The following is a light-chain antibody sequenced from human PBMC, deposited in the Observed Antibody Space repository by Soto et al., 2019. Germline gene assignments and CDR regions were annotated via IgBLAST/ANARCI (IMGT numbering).Light chain of an antibody. V-gene: IGKV3-11*01. Sequence: EIVFTQSPSTLSLSPGERATLSCRASQSVGTFFAWYHQKPGQAPRLLIYDASNRATGIPPRFSGSGSGTDFTLTISSLEPEDFAVYYCQQCNNWPQWTFGQGTKV. CDR2: DAS. CDR1: QSVGTF. CDR3: QQCNNWPQWT. J-gene: IGKJ1*01.